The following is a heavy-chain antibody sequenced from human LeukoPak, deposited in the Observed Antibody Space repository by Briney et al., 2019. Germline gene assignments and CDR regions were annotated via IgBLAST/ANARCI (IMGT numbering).Heavy chain of an antibody. D-gene: IGHD6-19*01. CDR3: ARGFRGWYAEGFDY. CDR1: GFTFSSYA. CDR2: ISYDGSNK. Sequence: GGSLRLSCAASGFTFSSYAMHWVRQAPGKGLEWVAVISYDGSNKYYADSVKGRFTISRDNSKNTLYLQMNSPRAEDTAVYYCARGFRGWYAEGFDYWGQGTVVTVSS. J-gene: IGHJ4*02. V-gene: IGHV3-30*04.